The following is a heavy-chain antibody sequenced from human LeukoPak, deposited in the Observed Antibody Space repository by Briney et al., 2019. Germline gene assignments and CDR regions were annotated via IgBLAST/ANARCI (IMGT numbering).Heavy chain of an antibody. CDR2: MNPNSGNT. D-gene: IGHD3-10*01. V-gene: IGHV1-8*01. CDR1: GYTFTSYD. Sequence: ASVKVSCKASGYTFTSYDINWVRQATGQGLEWMGWMNPNSGNTGYAQKFQGRVTMTRNTSISTAYMELSSLRSEDTAVYYCARGQNYSSGSYRNYYYYYYGMDVWGQGTTVTVSS. CDR3: ARGQNYSSGSYRNYYYYYYGMDV. J-gene: IGHJ6*02.